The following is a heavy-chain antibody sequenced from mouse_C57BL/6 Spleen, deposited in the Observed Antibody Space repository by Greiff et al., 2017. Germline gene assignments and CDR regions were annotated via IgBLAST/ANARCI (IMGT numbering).Heavy chain of an antibody. V-gene: IGHV1-55*01. CDR1: GYTFTSYW. CDR2: IYPGSGST. Sequence: VQLQQPGAELVKPGASVKMSCKASGYTFTSYWITWVKQRPGQGLEWIGDIYPGSGSTNYNEKFKSKATLTVDTSSSTAYMQLSSLTSEDSAVYYCARDYYGSYYLDDWGQGTTRTGSS. J-gene: IGHJ2*01. CDR3: ARDYYGSYYLDD. D-gene: IGHD1-1*01.